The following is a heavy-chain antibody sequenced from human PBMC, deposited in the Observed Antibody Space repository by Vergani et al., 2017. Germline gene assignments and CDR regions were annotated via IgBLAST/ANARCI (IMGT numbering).Heavy chain of an antibody. J-gene: IGHJ4*02. D-gene: IGHD1-26*01. CDR2: ISGSGGST. CDR3: AKESSGNVDY. V-gene: IGHV3-23*01. Sequence: EVQLLESGGGLVQPGGSLRLSCAASGFTFSSYAMSWVRQAPGKGLEWVSAISGSGGSTYYADSVKGRFTISRDNCKNTLYMKMNSLRAEETDVYYCAKESSGNVDYWGQGTLVTVSS. CDR1: GFTFSSYA.